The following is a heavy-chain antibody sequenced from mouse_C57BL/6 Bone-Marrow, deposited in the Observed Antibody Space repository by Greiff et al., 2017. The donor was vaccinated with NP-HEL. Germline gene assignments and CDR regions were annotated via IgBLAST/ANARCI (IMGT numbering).Heavy chain of an antibody. V-gene: IGHV1-50*01. CDR3: ARWGYYSNYLYYFDY. D-gene: IGHD2-5*01. CDR1: GYTFTSYW. Sequence: QVQLKQPGAELVKPGASVKLSCKASGYTFTSYWMQWVKQRPGQGLEWIGEIDPSDSYTNYNQKFKGKATLTVDTSSSTAYMQLSSLTSEDSAVYYCARWGYYSNYLYYFDYWGQGTTLTVSS. J-gene: IGHJ2*01. CDR2: IDPSDSYT.